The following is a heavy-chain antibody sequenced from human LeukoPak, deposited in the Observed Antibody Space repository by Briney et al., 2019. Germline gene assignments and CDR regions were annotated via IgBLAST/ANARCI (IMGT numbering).Heavy chain of an antibody. CDR1: GDSVSSNSAS. J-gene: IGHJ4*02. CDR2: TYYRSEWYS. D-gene: IGHD2-21*01. Sequence: SQTLLLTCAISGDSVSSNSASWTWLRQSPSRGLEWLGRTYYRSEWYSDYAVSVRSRITINSDTSSNQFSLHLNSVTPEDTAVYYCARGTSRAYNYWGQGTLVTVSS. V-gene: IGHV6-1*01. CDR3: ARGTSRAYNY.